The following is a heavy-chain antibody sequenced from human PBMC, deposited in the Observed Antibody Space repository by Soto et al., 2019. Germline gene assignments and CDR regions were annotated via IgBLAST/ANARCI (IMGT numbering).Heavy chain of an antibody. CDR1: GFTFSTYA. CDR3: VPPRDFDL. V-gene: IGHV3-23*01. Sequence: XVSLRLSCAVSGFTFSTYAMSWVRQAPGKGLEWVSAITGNVIYTHYADSVKGRFTISRDNSKSTLFLQMNSLRAEDTAVYYCVPPRDFDLWGRGTQVT. CDR2: ITGNVIYT. J-gene: IGHJ2*01.